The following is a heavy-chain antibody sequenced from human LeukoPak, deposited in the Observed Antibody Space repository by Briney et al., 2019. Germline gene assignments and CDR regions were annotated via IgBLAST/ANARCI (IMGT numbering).Heavy chain of an antibody. Sequence: GASVKVSCKASGYTFTSYGISWVRQAPGQGLEWMGWISAYNGNTNYAQKLQGRVTMTRDTSTSTVYMELSSLRSEDTAVYYCARDRATTVTSNWFDPWGQGTLVTVSS. J-gene: IGHJ5*02. D-gene: IGHD4-17*01. CDR1: GYTFTSYG. CDR2: ISAYNGNT. V-gene: IGHV1-18*01. CDR3: ARDRATTVTSNWFDP.